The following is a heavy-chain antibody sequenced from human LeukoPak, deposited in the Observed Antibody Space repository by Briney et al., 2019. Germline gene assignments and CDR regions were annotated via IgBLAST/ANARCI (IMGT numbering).Heavy chain of an antibody. CDR1: GGSISSTTYY. Sequence: SETLSLTCTVSGGSISSTTYYWGWIRQPPGKRLEWIGTIFHSGSTYHNPSLKSRLTISVDTSKSQFSLILSSVTTADTAVYYCARHQVHSRPYYFDYWGQGTLVTVSS. J-gene: IGHJ4*02. CDR3: ARHQVHSRPYYFDY. CDR2: IFHSGST. V-gene: IGHV4-39*01. D-gene: IGHD6-13*01.